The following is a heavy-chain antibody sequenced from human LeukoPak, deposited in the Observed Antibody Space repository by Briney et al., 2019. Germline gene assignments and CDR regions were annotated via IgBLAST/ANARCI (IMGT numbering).Heavy chain of an antibody. CDR2: ISASGGNT. CDR3: AKNTVTVSGYYFDY. D-gene: IGHD4-17*01. Sequence: GGSLRLSCAASGFTFSSYAMSWVRQAPGKGLEWVSTISASGGNTYYADSVKGRFTISRKNSKNPLDLQMNSLRAEDTAVYYCAKNTVTVSGYYFDYWGQGTLVTVSS. V-gene: IGHV3-23*01. J-gene: IGHJ4*02. CDR1: GFTFSSYA.